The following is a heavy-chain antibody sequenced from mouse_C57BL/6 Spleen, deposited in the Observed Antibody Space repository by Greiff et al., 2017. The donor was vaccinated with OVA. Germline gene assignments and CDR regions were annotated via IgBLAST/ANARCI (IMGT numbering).Heavy chain of an antibody. CDR3: ARDSSFDY. J-gene: IGHJ2*01. CDR2: ISSGGSYT. CDR1: GFTFSSYG. V-gene: IGHV5-6*01. Sequence: EVMLVESGGDLVKPGGSLKLSCAASGFTFSSYGMSWVRQTPDKRLEWVATISSGGSYTYYPDSVKGRFTISRDNAKNTLYLQMSSLKSEDTAMYYCARDSSFDYWGQGTTLTVSS. D-gene: IGHD3-2*01.